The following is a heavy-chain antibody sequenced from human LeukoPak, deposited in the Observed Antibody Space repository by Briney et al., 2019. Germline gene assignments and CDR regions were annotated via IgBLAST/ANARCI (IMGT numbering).Heavy chain of an antibody. CDR2: IYYSGST. V-gene: IGHV4-59*01. Sequence: SETLSLTCTVSGGSISSYYWSWIRQPPGKGLEWIGYIYYSGSTNYNPSLKSRVTISVDTSKNQFSLKLSSVTAADTAVYYCARALYYYDSSGYYQWGQGTLVTVSS. J-gene: IGHJ4*02. CDR3: ARALYYYDSSGYYQ. CDR1: GGSISSYY. D-gene: IGHD3-22*01.